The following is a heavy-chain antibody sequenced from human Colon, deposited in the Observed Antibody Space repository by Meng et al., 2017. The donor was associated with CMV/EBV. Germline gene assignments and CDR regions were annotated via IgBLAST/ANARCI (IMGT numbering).Heavy chain of an antibody. CDR3: ARAQEDSLLDY. D-gene: IGHD2-15*01. CDR2: ISAGGESR. CDR1: GFTFNNYA. J-gene: IGHJ4*02. Sequence: GGSLRLSCAASGFTFNNYAMNWVRLAPGKGREGVSSISAGGESRYYVESVKGRFTISRDNSRNTLQLEMKSLSAEDTAVYSCARAQEDSLLDYWGQGTLVTVSS. V-gene: IGHV3-23*01.